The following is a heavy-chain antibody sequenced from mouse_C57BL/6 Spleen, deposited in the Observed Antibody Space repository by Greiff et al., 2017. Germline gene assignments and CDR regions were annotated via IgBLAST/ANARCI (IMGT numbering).Heavy chain of an antibody. CDR2: IWSGGST. CDR3: ARNTNGDEGYFDV. J-gene: IGHJ1*03. CDR1: GFSLTSYG. V-gene: IGHV2-2*01. Sequence: VQLVESGPGLVQPSQSLSITCTVSGFSLTSYGVHWVRQSPGKGLEWLGVIWSGGSTDYNAACISRLSISKDNSKSQVFFKMNSLQADDTAIYYCARNTNGDEGYFDVWGTGTTVTVSS. D-gene: IGHD4-1*01.